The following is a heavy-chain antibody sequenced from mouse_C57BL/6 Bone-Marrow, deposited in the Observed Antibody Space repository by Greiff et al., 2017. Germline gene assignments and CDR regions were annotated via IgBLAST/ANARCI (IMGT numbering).Heavy chain of an antibody. Sequence: QVQLQQPGAELVKPGASVKLSCKASGYTFTSYWMHWVKQRPGQGLEWIGMIHPNSGSTNYNEKFKSKATLTVDKSSSTAYMQLSSLTSEDSAVYYCARRYYGSSPYYYAMDYWGQGTSVTVSS. J-gene: IGHJ4*01. CDR2: IHPNSGST. D-gene: IGHD1-1*01. CDR3: ARRYYGSSPYYYAMDY. CDR1: GYTFTSYW. V-gene: IGHV1-64*01.